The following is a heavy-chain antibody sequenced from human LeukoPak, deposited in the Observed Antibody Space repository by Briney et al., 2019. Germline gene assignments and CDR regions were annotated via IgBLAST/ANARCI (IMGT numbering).Heavy chain of an antibody. V-gene: IGHV3-23*01. CDR2: ISGSGGST. CDR3: AKVVSRGGWNDVLYFDY. D-gene: IGHD1-1*01. Sequence: GGSLRLSCAASGFTFSSYSMNWVRQAPGKGLEWVSAISGSGGSTYYADSVKGRFTISRDNSKNTLYLQMNSLRAEDTAVYYCAKVVSRGGWNDVLYFDYWGQGTLVTVSS. J-gene: IGHJ4*02. CDR1: GFTFSSYS.